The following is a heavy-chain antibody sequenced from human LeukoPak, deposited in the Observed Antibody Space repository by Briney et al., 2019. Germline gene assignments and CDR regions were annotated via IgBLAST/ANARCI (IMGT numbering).Heavy chain of an antibody. CDR3: ATRGKGSGSYYGELNY. D-gene: IGHD3-10*01. J-gene: IGHJ4*02. CDR2: ISAYNGNT. V-gene: IGHV1-18*01. CDR1: GYTFTSYG. Sequence: ASVKVSCKASGYTFTSYGISWVRQAPGQGLEWMGWISAYNGNTNYAQKLQGRVTMTTDTSTSTAYMELRSLRSDDTAVYYCATRGKGSGSYYGELNYWGQGTLVTVSS.